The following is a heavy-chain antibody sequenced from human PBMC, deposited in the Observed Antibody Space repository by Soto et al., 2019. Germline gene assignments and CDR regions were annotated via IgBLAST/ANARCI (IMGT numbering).Heavy chain of an antibody. V-gene: IGHV3-15*01. J-gene: IGHJ6*02. CDR3: TTEESHYYYGMDV. CDR1: GFTFSNAW. Sequence: GGSPRLSCAASGFTFSNAWMSWVRQAPGKGLEWVGRIKSKTDGGTTDYAAPVKGRFTISRDDSKNTLYLQMNSLKTEDTAVYYCTTEESHYYYGMDVWGQGTTVTVSS. CDR2: IKSKTDGGTT.